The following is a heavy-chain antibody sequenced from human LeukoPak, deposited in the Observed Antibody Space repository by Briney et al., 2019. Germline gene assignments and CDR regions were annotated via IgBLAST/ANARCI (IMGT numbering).Heavy chain of an antibody. CDR2: IIPIFGTA. V-gene: IGHV1-69*06. J-gene: IGHJ6*03. Sequence: GASVKVSCKASGGTFSSYAISWVRQAPGQGLEWMGGIIPIFGTANYAQKFQGRVTITADKSTSTAYMELSSLRSEDTAVYYCGSGPRYYYYYMDVWGKGTTVTVSS. CDR1: GGTFSSYA. D-gene: IGHD7-27*01. CDR3: GSGPRYYYYYMDV.